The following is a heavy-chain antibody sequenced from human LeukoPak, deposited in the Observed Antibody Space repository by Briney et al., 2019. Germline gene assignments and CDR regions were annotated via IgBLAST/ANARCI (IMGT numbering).Heavy chain of an antibody. CDR1: GFTVSSNY. V-gene: IGHV3-53*01. Sequence: PGGSLRLSCAASGFTVSSNYMSWVRQAPGKGLEWVSVIYSGGSTYYADSVTGRFTISRDNSKNTLYLQMNSLRAEDTAVYYCARAVAGYSYGYLIDYYYMDVWGKGTTVTVSS. CDR2: IYSGGST. J-gene: IGHJ6*03. D-gene: IGHD5-18*01. CDR3: ARAVAGYSYGYLIDYYYMDV.